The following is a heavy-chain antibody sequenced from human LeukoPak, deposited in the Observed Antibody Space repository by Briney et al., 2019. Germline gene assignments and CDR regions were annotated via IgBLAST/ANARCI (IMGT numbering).Heavy chain of an antibody. D-gene: IGHD3-22*01. J-gene: IGHJ6*03. CDR2: IRYDGSNK. V-gene: IGHV3-30*02. CDR3: ARDYYDTSGYYYYYYYMDV. Sequence: GGSLRLSCAASGFTFSSYGMHWVRQAPGKGLEWVAFIRYDGSNKYYADSVKGRFTISRDNSKNTLYLHVNSLRPEDTAVYYCARDYYDTSGYYYYYYYMDVWGKGTTVTISS. CDR1: GFTFSSYG.